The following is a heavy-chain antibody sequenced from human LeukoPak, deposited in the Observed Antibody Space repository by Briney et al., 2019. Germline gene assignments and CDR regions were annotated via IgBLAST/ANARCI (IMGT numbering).Heavy chain of an antibody. CDR1: GFTFSDHH. CDR3: ARIMRVDYGTYYFDY. CDR2: ARNRRNGYST. J-gene: IGHJ4*02. Sequence: PGGSLRLSCAASGFTFSDHHIDWVRQAPGKGLEWVGRARNRRNGYSTQYAASVKGRFTFSRDDSENTVYLQMNSLKTEDTAVYFCARIMRVDYGTYYFDYWGPGTLVTVSS. D-gene: IGHD4/OR15-4a*01. V-gene: IGHV3-72*01.